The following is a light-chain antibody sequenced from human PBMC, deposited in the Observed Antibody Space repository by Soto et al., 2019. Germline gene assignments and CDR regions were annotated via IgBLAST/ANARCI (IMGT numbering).Light chain of an antibody. CDR3: QQYGNSPRT. J-gene: IGKJ1*01. Sequence: EIVLTQSPGTLSLSPGEGATLSCRASQSVTSNYLAWYQQKPDQAPRLLIYGASSRATGIPDRFSVSGSGTDFTLTISRLEPEDFAVYFCQQYGNSPRTFGQGTKVEV. CDR1: QSVTSNY. V-gene: IGKV3-20*01. CDR2: GAS.